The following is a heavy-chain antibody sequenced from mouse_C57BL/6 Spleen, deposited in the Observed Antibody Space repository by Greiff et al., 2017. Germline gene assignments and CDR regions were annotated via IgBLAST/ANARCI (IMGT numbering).Heavy chain of an antibody. CDR2: IHPNSGST. V-gene: IGHV1-64*01. Sequence: QVQLQQPGAELVKPGASVKLSCKASGYTFTSYWMHWVKQRPGQGLEWIGMIHPNSGSTNYNEKFKSKATLTVDKSSSTAYMQLSSLTSEDSAVYYGAREGVITTVEGAWFAYWGQGTLVTVSA. CDR3: AREGVITTVEGAWFAY. J-gene: IGHJ3*01. D-gene: IGHD1-1*01. CDR1: GYTFTSYW.